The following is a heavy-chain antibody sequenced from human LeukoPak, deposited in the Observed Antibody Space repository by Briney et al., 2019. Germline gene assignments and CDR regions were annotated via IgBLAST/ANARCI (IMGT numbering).Heavy chain of an antibody. J-gene: IGHJ6*03. Sequence: GGSLRLSCAASGFTFSSYSMNWVRQAPGKGLEWVSSISSSSSYIYYADSVKGRFTISRDNAKNSLYLQMNSLRAEDTAVYYCARVLQRAAGTFRHYYYMDVWGKGTPVTVSS. CDR3: ARVLQRAAGTFRHYYYMDV. CDR2: ISSSSSYI. D-gene: IGHD6-13*01. CDR1: GFTFSSYS. V-gene: IGHV3-21*01.